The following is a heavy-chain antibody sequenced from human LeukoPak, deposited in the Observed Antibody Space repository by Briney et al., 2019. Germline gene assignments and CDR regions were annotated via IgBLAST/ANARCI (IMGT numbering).Heavy chain of an antibody. CDR1: GGSISSYY. D-gene: IGHD3-3*01. CDR2: IYYSGST. V-gene: IGHV4-59*01. Sequence: SETLSLTCTVSGGSISSYYWSWIRQPPGNGLEWIGYIYYSGSTNYNPSLKSRVTISVDTSKNQISLKLSSVTAADTAVYYCARTPRHDFWSGYYFFDYWGQGTLVTVSS. J-gene: IGHJ4*02. CDR3: ARTPRHDFWSGYYFFDY.